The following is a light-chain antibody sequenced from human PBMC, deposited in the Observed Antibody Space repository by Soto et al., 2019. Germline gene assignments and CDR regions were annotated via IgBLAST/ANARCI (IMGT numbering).Light chain of an antibody. CDR2: GNS. CDR3: QYYESSLSAYV. V-gene: IGLV1-40*01. Sequence: QSVLTQPPSVSGAPGQRVTISCTGSSSNIGAGYDLHWYQQLPGTAPKLLIYGNSNRPSGVPDRFSGSKSGTSASLAITGLQAEHEADYYCQYYESSLSAYVFGTGTKLTVL. CDR1: SSNIGAGYD. J-gene: IGLJ1*01.